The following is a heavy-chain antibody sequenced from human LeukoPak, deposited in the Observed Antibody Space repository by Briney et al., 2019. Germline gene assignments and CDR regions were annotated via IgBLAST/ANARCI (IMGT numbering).Heavy chain of an antibody. CDR2: ISDSSRYI. CDR1: GFTFSSYS. D-gene: IGHD2/OR15-2a*01. CDR3: AREVYCSHTTCYYFDY. J-gene: IGHJ4*02. V-gene: IGHV3-21*01. Sequence: AGSLRLSCAASGFTFSSYSMNWVRQAPGKGLEWVSSISDSSRYIFYADSVKGRFTISRDNAKNSLYLQMNSLRAEDTAVYYCAREVYCSHTTCYYFDYWGLGTLVTVSS.